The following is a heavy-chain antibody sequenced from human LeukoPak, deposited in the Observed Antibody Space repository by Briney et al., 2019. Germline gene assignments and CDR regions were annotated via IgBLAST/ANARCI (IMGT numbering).Heavy chain of an antibody. CDR3: AALVVVTADDAFDI. CDR2: ISFDGSIK. D-gene: IGHD2-21*02. V-gene: IGHV3-30*04. J-gene: IGHJ3*02. CDR1: GFTFSSYA. Sequence: PGGSLRLSCAASGFTFSSYAMHWVRQAPGKGLEWVAVISFDGSIKYYADSVKGRFTVSRDNSKNTLYLQMNSLRAEDTAVYHCAALVVVTADDAFDIWGHGTMVTVSS.